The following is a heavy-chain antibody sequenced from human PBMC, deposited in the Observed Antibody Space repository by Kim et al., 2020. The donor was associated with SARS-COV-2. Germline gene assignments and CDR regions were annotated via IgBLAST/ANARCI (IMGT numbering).Heavy chain of an antibody. CDR1: GYSFTSYW. V-gene: IGHV5-10-1*01. D-gene: IGHD3-9*01. Sequence: GESLKISCKGSGYSFTSYWISWVRQMPGKGLEWMGRIDPSDSYTNYSPSFQGHVTISADKSISTAYLQWSSLKASDTAMYYCARQHDYDILTGYPTQNWFDPWGQGTLVTVSS. J-gene: IGHJ5*02. CDR2: IDPSDSYT. CDR3: ARQHDYDILTGYPTQNWFDP.